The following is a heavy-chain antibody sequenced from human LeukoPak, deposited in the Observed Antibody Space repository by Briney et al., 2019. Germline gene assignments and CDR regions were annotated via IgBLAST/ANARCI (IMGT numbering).Heavy chain of an antibody. D-gene: IGHD6-13*01. CDR2: INPKSGVT. J-gene: IGHJ4*02. CDR3: AREAAAAGENYFDY. CDR1: GYTFTGYY. V-gene: IGHV1-2*02. Sequence: ASVKVSCKASGYTFTGYYMHWVRQAPRQGLEWMGWINPKSGVTNYAQNFQGRVTMTRDTSISTAYMELSRLRSDDTAVYYCAREAAAAGENYFDYWGQGTLVTVSS.